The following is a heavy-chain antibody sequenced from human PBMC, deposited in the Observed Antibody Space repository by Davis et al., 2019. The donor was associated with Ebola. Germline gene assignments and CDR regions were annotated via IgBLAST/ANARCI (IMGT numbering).Heavy chain of an antibody. D-gene: IGHD4-23*01. CDR3: ASLGRPTVVKPYGMDV. J-gene: IGHJ6*02. CDR2: INPNSGGT. Sequence: ASVKVSCKASGYTFTSYYMHWVRQAPGQGLEWMGWINPNSGGTNYAQKFQGRVTMTRDTSISTAYMELSRLRSDDTAVYYCASLGRPTVVKPYGMDVWGQGTTVTVSS. V-gene: IGHV1-2*02. CDR1: GYTFTSYY.